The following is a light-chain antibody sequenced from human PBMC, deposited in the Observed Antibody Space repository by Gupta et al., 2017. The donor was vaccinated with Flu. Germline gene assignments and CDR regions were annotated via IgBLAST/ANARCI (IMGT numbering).Light chain of an antibody. J-gene: IGKJ3*01. CDR3: QPYSTSPFT. CDR1: QSVRGNY. CDR2: AAS. Sequence: EIVLTQSPGTLSLSPGERATLSCRASQSVRGNYLAWYQQKPGQAPRLVIYAASRRATGIPDRFSGSGSGTDFTLTISRLEPEDFAVYYCQPYSTSPFTFGPGTKVGIK. V-gene: IGKV3-20*01.